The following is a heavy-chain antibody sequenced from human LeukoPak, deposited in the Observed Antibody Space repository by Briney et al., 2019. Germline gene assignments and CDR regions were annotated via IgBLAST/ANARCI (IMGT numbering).Heavy chain of an antibody. J-gene: IGHJ4*02. CDR3: ARDPASGSPFAY. Sequence: ASVKVSCKASGYTFTSYGISWVRQAPGQGLEWMGWISVYNGNTNYAQKLQGRVTMTTDTSTSTAYMELRSLRPADTAVYYCARDPASGSPFAYWGQATLPTVSS. CDR1: GYTFTSYG. V-gene: IGHV1-18*01. D-gene: IGHD1-14*01. CDR2: ISVYNGNT.